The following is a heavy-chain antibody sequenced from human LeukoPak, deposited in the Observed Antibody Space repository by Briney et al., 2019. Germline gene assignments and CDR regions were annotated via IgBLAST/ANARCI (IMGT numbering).Heavy chain of an antibody. D-gene: IGHD3-9*01. J-gene: IGHJ4*02. CDR2: INPSGSSA. Sequence: ASVKVSCKASGYSFTSYYMHWVRQAPGQGLEWMGFINPSGSSAAYAQKFQGRLTMTRDMFTSTDYMELTSLTSDDTAVYYCARDPRYFDWLYYFDYWGQGTLVTVSS. CDR1: GYSFTSYY. CDR3: ARDPRYFDWLYYFDY. V-gene: IGHV1-46*01.